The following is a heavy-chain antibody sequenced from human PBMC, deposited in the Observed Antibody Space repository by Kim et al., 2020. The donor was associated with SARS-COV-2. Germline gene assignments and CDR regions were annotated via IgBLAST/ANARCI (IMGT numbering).Heavy chain of an antibody. J-gene: IGHJ3*02. D-gene: IGHD2-21*01. CDR3: ARIGLDAFDI. V-gene: IGHV4-39*01. CDR2: ST. Sequence: STYNNPSLKSRVTISVDTSKNQFSLKLSSVTAADTAVYYCARIGLDAFDIWGQGTMVTVSS.